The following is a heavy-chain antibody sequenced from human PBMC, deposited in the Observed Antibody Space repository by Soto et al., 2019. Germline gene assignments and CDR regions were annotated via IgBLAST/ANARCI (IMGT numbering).Heavy chain of an antibody. CDR1: GGSISSSSYY. Sequence: SETLSLTCTVSGGSISSSSYYWGWIRQPPGKGLEWIGSIYYSGSTYYNPSLKSRVTISVDTSKNQFSLKLSSVTAADTAVYYCARHQGGYGIDPWGQGTLVTVSS. D-gene: IGHD5-12*01. CDR3: ARHQGGYGIDP. J-gene: IGHJ5*02. V-gene: IGHV4-39*01. CDR2: IYYSGST.